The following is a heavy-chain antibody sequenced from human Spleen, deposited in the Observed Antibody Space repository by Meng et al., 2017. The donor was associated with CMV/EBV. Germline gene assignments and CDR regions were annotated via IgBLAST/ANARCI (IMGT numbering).Heavy chain of an antibody. V-gene: IGHV3-21*01. Sequence: TFSSYSVSWVRQVPGKGLEWVSSISSSGRYIYYAASVKGRVTISRDNAKKSLFLQMDSLRVEDTAVYYCARGLLCGGDCHQSYYFDYWGQGTLVTVSS. J-gene: IGHJ4*02. CDR3: ARGLLCGGDCHQSYYFDY. D-gene: IGHD2-21*01. CDR2: ISSSGRYI. CDR1: TFSSYS.